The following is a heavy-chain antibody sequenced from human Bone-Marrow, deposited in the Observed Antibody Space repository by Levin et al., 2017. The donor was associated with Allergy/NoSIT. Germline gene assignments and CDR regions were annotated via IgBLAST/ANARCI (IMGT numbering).Heavy chain of an antibody. V-gene: IGHV3-23*01. CDR3: AKFAGYYYDSSGYYYFDY. J-gene: IGHJ4*02. CDR1: GFTFSSYA. D-gene: IGHD3-22*01. Sequence: GESLKISCAASGFTFSSYAMSWVRQAPGKGLEWVSGISGSGGSTYYADSVKGRFTISRDNSKNTLYLQMNSLRAEDTAVYYCAKFAGYYYDSSGYYYFDYWGQGTLVTVSS. CDR2: ISGSGGST.